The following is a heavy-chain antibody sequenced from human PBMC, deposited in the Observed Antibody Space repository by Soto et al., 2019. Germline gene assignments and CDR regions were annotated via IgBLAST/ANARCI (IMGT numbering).Heavy chain of an antibody. CDR1: GGSISSSSYY. J-gene: IGHJ4*02. CDR2: IYYSGST. V-gene: IGHV4-39*01. CDR3: ARRLRAYYFDY. D-gene: IGHD3-16*01. Sequence: SETLSLTCTVSGGSISSSSYYWGWIRQPPGKGLEWIGSIYYSGSTYYNPSLKSRVTISVDTSKNQFSLKLSSVTAADTAVYYCARRLRAYYFDYWGQGTLVTVSS.